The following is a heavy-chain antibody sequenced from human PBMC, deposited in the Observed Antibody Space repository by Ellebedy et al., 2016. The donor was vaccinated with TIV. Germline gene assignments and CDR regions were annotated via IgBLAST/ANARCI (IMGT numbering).Heavy chain of an antibody. J-gene: IGHJ5*02. D-gene: IGHD6-13*01. Sequence: ASVKVSXKASGYSFTANYINWLRQAPGQGLEWIGWINPVTGGTNYAQKFRGRVTMTRDTSTSTVYMELSSLRSEDTAVYYCARGVAATAGKDWFNPWGQGTLVTVSS. V-gene: IGHV1-2*02. CDR2: INPVTGGT. CDR1: GYSFTANY. CDR3: ARGVAATAGKDWFNP.